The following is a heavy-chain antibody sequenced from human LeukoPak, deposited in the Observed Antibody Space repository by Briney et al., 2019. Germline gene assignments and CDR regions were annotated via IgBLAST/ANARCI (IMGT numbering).Heavy chain of an antibody. CDR2: IYHSGST. J-gene: IGHJ4*02. Sequence: PSETLSLTCAVSGGSISSSNWWSWVRPPPGKGLEWIGEIYHSGSTNYNPSLKSRVTISVDKSKNQFSLKLSSVTAADTAVYYCARGVVSWPYHFDYWGQGTLVTVSS. CDR3: ARGVVSWPYHFDY. CDR1: GGSISSSNW. D-gene: IGHD2-2*01. V-gene: IGHV4-4*02.